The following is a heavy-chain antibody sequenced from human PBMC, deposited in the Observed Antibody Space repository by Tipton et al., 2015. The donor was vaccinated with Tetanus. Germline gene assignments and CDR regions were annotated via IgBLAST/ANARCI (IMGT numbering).Heavy chain of an antibody. V-gene: IGHV4-31*03. D-gene: IGHD2/OR15-2a*01. CDR3: ARVSRRNFYFDY. J-gene: IGHJ4*02. CDR2: IYYSGTS. Sequence: TLSLTCTVSGDSISSGPYSWSWLRQHPGKGLELIGCIYYSGTSYISPSLTRRVSIAVDTSRNQFSLNLTSVTVADSAVYFCARVSRRNFYFDYWGPGAQVTVSS. CDR1: GDSISSGPYS.